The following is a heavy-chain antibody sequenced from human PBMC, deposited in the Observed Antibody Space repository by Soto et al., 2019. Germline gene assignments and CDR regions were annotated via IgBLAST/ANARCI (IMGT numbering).Heavy chain of an antibody. CDR1: GGSISSSSYY. D-gene: IGHD3-3*01. J-gene: IGHJ6*02. Sequence: SETLSLTCTVSGGSISSSSYYWGWIRQPPGKGLEWIGSIYYSGSTYYNPSLKSRVTISVDTSKNQFSLKLSSVTAADTAVYYCASSTMGFWSGYAQTYYYYGMDVWGQGTTVT. CDR2: IYYSGST. V-gene: IGHV4-39*01. CDR3: ASSTMGFWSGYAQTYYYYGMDV.